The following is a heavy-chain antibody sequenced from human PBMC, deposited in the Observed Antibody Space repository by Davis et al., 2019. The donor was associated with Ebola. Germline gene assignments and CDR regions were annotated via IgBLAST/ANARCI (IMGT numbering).Heavy chain of an antibody. J-gene: IGHJ4*02. Sequence: GESLKISCAASGFTFSSYWMHWVRQVPGKGLVWVSGVNGDGITTVYADSVKGRFTISRDNAKNTLFLQMNSVRADDTAVYYCAREAFSPGIDYWGQGTLVTVSS. CDR1: GFTFSSYW. CDR2: VNGDGITT. CDR3: AREAFSPGIDY. V-gene: IGHV3-74*01. D-gene: IGHD3-3*02.